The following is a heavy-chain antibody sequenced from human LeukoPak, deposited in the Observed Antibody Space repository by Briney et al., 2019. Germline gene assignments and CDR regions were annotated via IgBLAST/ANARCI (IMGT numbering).Heavy chain of an antibody. J-gene: IGHJ5*02. D-gene: IGHD6-13*01. V-gene: IGHV3-53*01. CDR3: AREIIAAAGTKQA. Sequence: GGSLRLSCAASGFTVSSNYMSWVHQAPGKGLEWVSVIFSGGSKYYADSVKGRFTISRDNSKNTLYLQMNSLRAEDTAVYYCAREIIAAAGTKQAWGQGTLVTVSS. CDR1: GFTVSSNY. CDR2: IFSGGSK.